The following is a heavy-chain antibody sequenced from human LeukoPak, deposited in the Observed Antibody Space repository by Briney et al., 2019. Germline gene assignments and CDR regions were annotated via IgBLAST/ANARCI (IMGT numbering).Heavy chain of an antibody. CDR2: ISSSSSTI. Sequence: GGSLRLSCAASGFTFSSYSMNWVRQAPGKGLEWVSYISSSSSTIYYADSVKGRFTISRDNAKNSLYLQMNSLRAEDTAVYYCARVSGYCSSTSCSNFDYWGQGTLVTVSS. CDR1: GFTFSSYS. V-gene: IGHV3-48*01. J-gene: IGHJ4*02. D-gene: IGHD2-2*03. CDR3: ARVSGYCSSTSCSNFDY.